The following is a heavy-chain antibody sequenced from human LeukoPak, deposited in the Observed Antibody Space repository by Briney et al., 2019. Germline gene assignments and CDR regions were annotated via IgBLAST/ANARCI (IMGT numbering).Heavy chain of an antibody. V-gene: IGHV1-2*02. CDR2: INPNSRDT. J-gene: IGHJ4*02. Sequence: ASVTVSCKASGYTFTDYYLHWLRQAPGQGLEWMGWINPNSRDTNYAQKFQGRLTMTRDTSISTAYMELSRLRSDDTAVYYCARGGWVRGVITRNGLDYWGQGALVTVSS. CDR3: ARGGWVRGVITRNGLDY. D-gene: IGHD3-10*01. CDR1: GYTFTDYY.